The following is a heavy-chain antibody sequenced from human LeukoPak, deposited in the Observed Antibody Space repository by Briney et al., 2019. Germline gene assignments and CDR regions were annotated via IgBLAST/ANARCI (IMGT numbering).Heavy chain of an antibody. V-gene: IGHV4-4*07. Sequence: PSETLSLTCTVSGGSISGYYWSWIRQPAGKGLEWIGRIYTSGNTNYNPSLKSRVTMSVDTSKNQFSLELSPVTAADTAVYFCARDVVAGRDYWGQGTLVTVSS. CDR1: GGSISGYY. D-gene: IGHD6-19*01. CDR2: IYTSGNT. J-gene: IGHJ4*02. CDR3: ARDVVAGRDY.